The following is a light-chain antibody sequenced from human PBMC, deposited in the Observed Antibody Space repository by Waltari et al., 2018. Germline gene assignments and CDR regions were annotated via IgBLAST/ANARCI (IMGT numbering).Light chain of an antibody. Sequence: QSVLTQPPSASGTPGQRVTISCSGSSANIGSNPVNWYQQLPGTAPKLLINNNSQRPSGVPDRFSGSKSGTSASLAISGLLSDDEAEYYCAAWDDSLSGYVFGTRTNVSVL. V-gene: IGLV1-44*01. CDR2: NNS. CDR3: AAWDDSLSGYV. CDR1: SANIGSNP. J-gene: IGLJ1*01.